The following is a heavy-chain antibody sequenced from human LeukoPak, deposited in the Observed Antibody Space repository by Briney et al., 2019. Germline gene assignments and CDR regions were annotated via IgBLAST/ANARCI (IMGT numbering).Heavy chain of an antibody. J-gene: IGHJ3*02. CDR1: GFTFSSYS. D-gene: IGHD2-8*01. CDR3: ARVAVSDAFDI. V-gene: IGHV3-21*01. Sequence: GGSLRLSCAASGFTFSSYSMNWVRQAPGRGLEWVSSISSSSSYIYYADSVKGRFTISRDNAKNSLYLQMNSLRAEDTAVYYCARVAVSDAFDIWGQGTMVTVSS. CDR2: ISSSSSYI.